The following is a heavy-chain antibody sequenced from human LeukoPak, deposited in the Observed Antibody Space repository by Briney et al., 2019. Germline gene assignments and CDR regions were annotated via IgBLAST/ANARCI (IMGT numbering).Heavy chain of an antibody. CDR2: VNPNSGGT. V-gene: IGHV1-2*02. CDR3: TRATSVVVPAADHYYYGTDV. J-gene: IGHJ6*02. CDR1: GSTFTGYY. D-gene: IGHD2-2*01. Sequence: ASVKVSCKASGSTFTGYYMHWVRQAPGQGLEWMGWVNPNSGGTDYAQKFQGRVTMTRDTSLSTAYMELSRLRSDDTAVYYCTRATSVVVPAADHYYYGTDVWGQGTTVTVSS.